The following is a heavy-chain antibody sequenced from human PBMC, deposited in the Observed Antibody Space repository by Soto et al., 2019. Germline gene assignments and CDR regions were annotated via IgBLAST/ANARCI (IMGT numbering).Heavy chain of an antibody. CDR3: ARGDELADY. V-gene: IGHV4-59*01. CDR2: IYYSGST. D-gene: IGHD1-26*01. J-gene: IGHJ4*02. CDR1: GGSISSYY. Sequence: SETLSLTCTVSGGSISSYYWSWIRQPPGKGLEWIGYIYYSGSTNYNPSLKSRVTISVDTSKNQFSLKLSSVTAADTAVYYCARGDELADYWGQGTLVTVSS.